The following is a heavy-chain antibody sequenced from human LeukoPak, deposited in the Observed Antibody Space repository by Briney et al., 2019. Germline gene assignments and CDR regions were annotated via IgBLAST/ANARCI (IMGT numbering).Heavy chain of an antibody. D-gene: IGHD2-15*01. CDR1: GFTFSSYA. CDR2: ISGSGSTT. V-gene: IGHV3-23*01. Sequence: GGSLRLPCAASGFTFSSYAMNWVRQAPGKGLEWVSAISGSGSTTYYADSVKGRFTISRDNSKNTLFLQMNSLTAEDTAIYSCARPRLEYCSGGSCFDAFDIWGQGTMVTVSS. CDR3: ARPRLEYCSGGSCFDAFDI. J-gene: IGHJ3*02.